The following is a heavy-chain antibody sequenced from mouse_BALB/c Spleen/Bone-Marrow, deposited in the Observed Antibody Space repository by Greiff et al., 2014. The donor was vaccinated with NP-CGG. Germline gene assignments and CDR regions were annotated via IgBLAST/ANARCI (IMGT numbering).Heavy chain of an antibody. Sequence: LVESGGGLVKPGGSLKLACAASGFAFTSYDMSWVRQTPEKRLEWVAYISSGVGSTYYPDTVKGRFTISRDNAKNTLYLQMSSLKSEDTAMFYCARRVGRGGFAYWGQGTLVTVSA. CDR2: ISSGVGST. J-gene: IGHJ3*01. CDR3: ARRVGRGGFAY. CDR1: GFAFTSYD. V-gene: IGHV5-12-1*01.